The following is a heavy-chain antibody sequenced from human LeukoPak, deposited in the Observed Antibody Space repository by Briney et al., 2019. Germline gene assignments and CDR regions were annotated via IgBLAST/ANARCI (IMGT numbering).Heavy chain of an antibody. D-gene: IGHD3-3*01. CDR1: GGSISSHY. J-gene: IGHJ3*02. CDR3: ARGYDFWSGVMSDAFDI. CDR2: IYHSGNT. Sequence: PSETLSLTCAVSGGSISSHYWSWVRQTPGKGLEWIGHIYHSGNTKYNSALKGRVTISDDASKNQFSLRLSSVTAADTAVYFCARGYDFWSGVMSDAFDIWGRGTKDTVSS. V-gene: IGHV4-59*11.